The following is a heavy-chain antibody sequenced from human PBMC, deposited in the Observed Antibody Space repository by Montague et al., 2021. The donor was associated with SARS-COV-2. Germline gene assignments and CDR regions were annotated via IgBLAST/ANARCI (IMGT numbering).Heavy chain of an antibody. CDR2: ISYDGGNK. CDR1: GFTFSGYA. V-gene: IGHV3-30*18. Sequence: SLRLSCAASGFTFSGYAVHWVRQAPGKGLEWVALISYDGGNKYYADSVKGRFTISRDNSMRTLYLQMNSLRAEDTAVYYCAKGLYGDYSPYFDSWGQGILVTVSS. CDR3: AKGLYGDYSPYFDS. D-gene: IGHD4-17*01. J-gene: IGHJ4*02.